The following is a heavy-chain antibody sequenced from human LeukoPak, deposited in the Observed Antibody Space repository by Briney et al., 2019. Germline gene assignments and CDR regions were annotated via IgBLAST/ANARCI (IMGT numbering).Heavy chain of an antibody. CDR1: GGSISSYY. CDR2: IYTSGST. D-gene: IGHD3-22*01. J-gene: IGHJ5*02. V-gene: IGHV4-4*07. CDR3: ARDRPDSSGYYYGP. Sequence: TSETLSLTCTVSGGSISSYYWSWIRQPAGKGLEWIGRIYTSGSTNYNPSLKSRVTMSVDTSKNQFSLKLSSVTAADTAVYYCARDRPDSSGYYYGPWGQGTLVTVSS.